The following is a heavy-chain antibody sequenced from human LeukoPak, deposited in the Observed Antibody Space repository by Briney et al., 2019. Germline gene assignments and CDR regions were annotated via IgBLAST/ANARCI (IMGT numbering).Heavy chain of an antibody. Sequence: SETLSLTCTVSGGSISSYYWSWIRQPPGKGLEWIGSMYYSGSTNYKPSLKSRVTISVDTSKNQFSLKLSSVTAADTAVYYCARPRIEGWSNYAFDIWGQGTMVTVSS. D-gene: IGHD6-19*01. CDR3: ARPRIEGWSNYAFDI. J-gene: IGHJ3*02. V-gene: IGHV4-59*08. CDR1: GGSISSYY. CDR2: MYYSGST.